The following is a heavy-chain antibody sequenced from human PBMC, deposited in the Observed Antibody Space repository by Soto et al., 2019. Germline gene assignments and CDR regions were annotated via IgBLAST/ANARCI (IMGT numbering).Heavy chain of an antibody. V-gene: IGHV2-5*02. Sequence: QITLKESGPTLVKPTQTLTLTCTFSGFSLTTSGVGVGWIRQPPGKALEWLALIYWDDDTRYSPSLKSRLTITKDTSKTQVVLTMTNMDAVDTGTYYCAHDSSGWLGFDYWGQGIVVTVSS. J-gene: IGHJ4*02. CDR3: AHDSSGWLGFDY. CDR1: GFSLTTSGVG. CDR2: IYWDDDT. D-gene: IGHD6-19*01.